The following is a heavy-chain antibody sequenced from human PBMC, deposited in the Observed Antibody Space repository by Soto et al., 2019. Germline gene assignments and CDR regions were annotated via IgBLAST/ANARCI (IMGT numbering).Heavy chain of an antibody. J-gene: IGHJ4*02. V-gene: IGHV4-4*07. CDR2: IYVNGNT. Sequence: QVKLQQSGPGLVRPSETLSLICTVSGSPMSGYFWSWTRQPAGKGLEWIGRIYVNGNTDYNPSLRSRVTMSVDTSKNQVSLKLTSVTAADTAMYYCARDGLPGGYWGQGTLVTVSS. CDR3: ARDGLPGGY. D-gene: IGHD3-10*01. CDR1: GSPMSGYF.